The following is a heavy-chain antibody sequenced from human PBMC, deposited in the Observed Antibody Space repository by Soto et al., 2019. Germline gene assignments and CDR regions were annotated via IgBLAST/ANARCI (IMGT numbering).Heavy chain of an antibody. V-gene: IGHV3-30*18. D-gene: IGHD1-26*01. CDR1: GFTFSSYG. CDR3: AKAPHRGSYPNWYFDL. Sequence: QVQLVESGGGVAQPGRSLRLSCAASGFTFSSYGMHWVRQAPGKGLEWVAVISYDGSNKYYADSVKGRFTISRDNSKNTLYLQMNSLRAEDTAVYYCAKAPHRGSYPNWYFDLWGRGTLVTVSS. J-gene: IGHJ2*01. CDR2: ISYDGSNK.